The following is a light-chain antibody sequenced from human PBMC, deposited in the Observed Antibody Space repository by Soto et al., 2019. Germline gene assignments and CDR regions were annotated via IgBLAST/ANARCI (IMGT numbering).Light chain of an antibody. CDR2: GNR. CDR3: QAYDYSLTAFV. Sequence: QSVLTQPPSVSGAPGQRVTISCTGNNSNLGAGYDVHWYQQLPGAAPKLVVFGNRNRPSGVPERFSGSKSGTSASLAITGLQAEDGADYYCQAYDYSLTAFVFGGGTKVTVL. CDR1: NSNLGAGYD. V-gene: IGLV1-40*01. J-gene: IGLJ3*02.